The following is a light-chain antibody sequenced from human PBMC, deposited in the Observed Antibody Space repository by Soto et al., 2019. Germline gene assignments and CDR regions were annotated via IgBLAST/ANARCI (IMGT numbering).Light chain of an antibody. CDR2: GAP. J-gene: IGKJ1*01. Sequence: EIVMTQSPATLSLSPGERAPLSCRASQRVSSTFLTWYQQKPGQAPRLLMYGAPRRATGIPDRFSGSGSGRDFTLTIRRMEPEDSAVYYCKQYGSSPWTFGQGTKVDIK. CDR1: QRVSSTF. V-gene: IGKV3-20*01. CDR3: KQYGSSPWT.